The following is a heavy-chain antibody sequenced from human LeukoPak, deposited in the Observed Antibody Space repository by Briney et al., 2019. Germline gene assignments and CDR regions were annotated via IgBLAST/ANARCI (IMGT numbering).Heavy chain of an antibody. D-gene: IGHD4-17*01. CDR1: GGTFSSYA. CDR3: ARGGYGDYGGSYYFDY. CDR2: IIPIFGTA. J-gene: IGHJ4*02. Sequence: ASVKVSCKASGGTFSSYAISWVRQAPGQGLEWMGRIIPIFGTANYGQKFQGRVTITTDESTSTAYMELSSLRSEDTAVYYCARGGYGDYGGSYYFDYWGQGTLVTVSS. V-gene: IGHV1-69*05.